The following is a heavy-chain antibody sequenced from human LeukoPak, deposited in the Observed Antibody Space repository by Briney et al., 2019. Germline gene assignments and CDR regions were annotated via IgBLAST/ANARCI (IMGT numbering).Heavy chain of an antibody. D-gene: IGHD3-22*01. V-gene: IGHV1-2*02. J-gene: IGHJ4*02. CDR2: LNPDSGGT. Sequence: GASVKVSCKASGYTSTGYYMHWVRQAPGQGLEWMGWLNPDSGGTQYAQKFQGRVTMTRDTSIRTAYMELSRLRSDDTAVYYCARVDDRGHYYDSSGPRKLFDYWGQGTLVTVSS. CDR1: GYTSTGYY. CDR3: ARVDDRGHYYDSSGPRKLFDY.